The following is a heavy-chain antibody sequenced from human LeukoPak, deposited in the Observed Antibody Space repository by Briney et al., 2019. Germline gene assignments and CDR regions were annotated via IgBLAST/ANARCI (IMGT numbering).Heavy chain of an antibody. CDR2: ISSSSSYT. CDR3: AREVRIAVADTAGNWFDP. D-gene: IGHD6-19*01. Sequence: GGSLRLSCAASGFTFSDYYMSWIRQAPGKGLEWVSYISSSSSYTNYADSVKGRFTISRDNAKNSLYLQMNSLRAEGTAVYYCAREVRIAVADTAGNWFDPWGQGTLVTVSS. CDR1: GFTFSDYY. V-gene: IGHV3-11*05. J-gene: IGHJ5*02.